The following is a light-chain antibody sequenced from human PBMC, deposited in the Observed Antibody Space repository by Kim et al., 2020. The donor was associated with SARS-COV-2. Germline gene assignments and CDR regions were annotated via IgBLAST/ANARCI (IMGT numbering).Light chain of an antibody. CDR2: GKN. Sequence: AWGQTVRITCQGDSLIKYYASGYQQKPGQAPVLVFYGKNNRPSGIPDRFSGSYSGNTASLTITAAQAEDEADYYCNSRESSSNHWIFGGGTQLTVL. CDR1: SLIKYY. V-gene: IGLV3-19*01. CDR3: NSRESSSNHWI. J-gene: IGLJ2*01.